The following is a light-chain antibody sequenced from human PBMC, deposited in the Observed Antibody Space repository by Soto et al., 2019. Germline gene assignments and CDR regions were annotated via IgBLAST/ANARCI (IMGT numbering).Light chain of an antibody. CDR2: DVF. CDR3: CSYTDNATPV. CDR1: NSDVGGYDY. J-gene: IGLJ2*01. Sequence: QSALTQPASVSGSLGQSVTISCTGSNSDVGGYDYVSWFQQHPGKAPQLIIFDVFNRPSGVSSRFSGSKSGYTASLTISILQAEDEATYYCCSYTDNATPVFGGGTKLTVL. V-gene: IGLV2-14*01.